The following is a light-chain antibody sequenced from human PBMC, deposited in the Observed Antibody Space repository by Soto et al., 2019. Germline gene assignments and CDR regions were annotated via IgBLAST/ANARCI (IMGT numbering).Light chain of an antibody. CDR2: SNN. CDR1: SSNIGGTNY. Sequence: QSVLTQPPSASGTPGQKVFISCSGSSSNIGGTNYAYWYQQLPGAAPKLLMHSNNLRPSGVPERISGSKFGTAASLAISGLRSEDEAVYHCSSWDDRLGAVIFGGGTKLPVL. V-gene: IGLV1-47*02. CDR3: SSWDDRLGAVI. J-gene: IGLJ2*01.